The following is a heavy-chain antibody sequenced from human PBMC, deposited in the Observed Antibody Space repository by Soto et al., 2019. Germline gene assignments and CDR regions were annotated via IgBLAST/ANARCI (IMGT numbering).Heavy chain of an antibody. D-gene: IGHD4-17*01. CDR1: GYTFTGYY. CDR3: ARSYGDYAFYYFDY. Sequence: QVQLLQSGAEVKKPGSSVKVSCKASGYTFTGYYMHWVRQAPGQGLEWMGWINPNSGGTNYAQKFQGWVTMPRDTYISTAYMELSRLRSDDTAVYYCARSYGDYAFYYFDYWGQGTLVTVSS. CDR2: INPNSGGT. J-gene: IGHJ4*02. V-gene: IGHV1-2*04.